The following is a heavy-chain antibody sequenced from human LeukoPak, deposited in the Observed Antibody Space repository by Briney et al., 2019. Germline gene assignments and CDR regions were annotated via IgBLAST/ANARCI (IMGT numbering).Heavy chain of an antibody. CDR2: IIPIFGTA. CDR3: ARCIPTTMINYFDH. D-gene: IGHD3-22*01. Sequence: ASVKVSCKASGGTFSSYAINWVRQAPGQGLEWMGGIIPIFGTANYAQKFQGRVTITADESTNTAYMELSSLRSDDTAVYYCARCIPTTMINYFDHWGQGTLVTVSS. CDR1: GGTFSSYA. J-gene: IGHJ4*02. V-gene: IGHV1-69*13.